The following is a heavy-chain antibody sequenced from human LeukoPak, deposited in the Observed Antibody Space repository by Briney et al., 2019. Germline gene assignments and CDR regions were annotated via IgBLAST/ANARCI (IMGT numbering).Heavy chain of an antibody. J-gene: IGHJ3*02. D-gene: IGHD2-21*01. V-gene: IGHV4-39*02. CDR3: ARDTLSAHIVVVIAHPGNAFDI. CDR2: IYYSGRT. CDR1: GGSISSSYY. Sequence: SETLSLTCTVSGGSISSSYYWGWIRQPPGKGLEWIGSIYYSGRTSYNPSLKSRVTISLDTSKNQFSLQLNSVTPEDTAVYYCARDTLSAHIVVVIAHPGNAFDIWGQGTMVTVSS.